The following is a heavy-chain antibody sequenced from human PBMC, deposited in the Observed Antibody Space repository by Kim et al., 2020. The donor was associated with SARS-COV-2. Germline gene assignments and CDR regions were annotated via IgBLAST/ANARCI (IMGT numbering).Heavy chain of an antibody. D-gene: IGHD2-15*01. CDR3: ARRISFDI. CDR2: NQSGIT. Sequence: NQSGITNYNPSLKSRVIISVDTSKNQFSLRLSSVTAADTAVYYCARRISFDIWGQGQWSPSLQ. J-gene: IGHJ3*02. V-gene: IGHV4-34*01.